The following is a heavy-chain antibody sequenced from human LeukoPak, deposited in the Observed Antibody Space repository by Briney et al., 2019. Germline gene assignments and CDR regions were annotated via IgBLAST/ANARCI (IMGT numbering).Heavy chain of an antibody. CDR3: ARDVWSLGP. D-gene: IGHD3-10*01. CDR1: GYTFASYG. CDR2: ISVYSGNT. Sequence: ASVKVSCKASGYTFASYGVTWVRQAPGQGPEWMAWISVYSGNTEYAQKFQDRVTLTADTSTSTVYMELRSLRSDDTAVYYCARDVWSLGPWGQGTLVTVSS. V-gene: IGHV1-18*01. J-gene: IGHJ5*02.